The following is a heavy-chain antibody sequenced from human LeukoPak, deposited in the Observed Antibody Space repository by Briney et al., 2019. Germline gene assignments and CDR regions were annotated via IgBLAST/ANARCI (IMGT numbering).Heavy chain of an antibody. CDR1: GGTFSSYA. V-gene: IGHV1-69*05. CDR3: ARAAAMREYYFDY. J-gene: IGHJ4*02. Sequence: SVKVSCKASGGTFSSYAISRVRQAPGQGLEWMGGIIPIFGTANYAQKFQGRVTITTDESTSTAYMELSSLRSEDTAVYYCARAAAMREYYFDYWGQGTLVTVSS. CDR2: IIPIFGTA. D-gene: IGHD2-2*01.